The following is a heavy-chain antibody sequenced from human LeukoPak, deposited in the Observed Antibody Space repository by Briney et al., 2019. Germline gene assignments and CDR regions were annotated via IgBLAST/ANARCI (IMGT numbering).Heavy chain of an antibody. D-gene: IGHD6-13*01. V-gene: IGHV1-46*01. J-gene: IGHJ4*02. CDR2: INPSGGST. Sequence: ASVKVSCKASGYTFTTHDINWVRQAPGQGLEWMGIINPSGGSTSYAQKFQGRVTMTRDTSTSTVYMELSSLRSEDTAVYYCARGFLAAAHDYWGQGTLVTVSS. CDR3: ARGFLAAAHDY. CDR1: GYTFTTHD.